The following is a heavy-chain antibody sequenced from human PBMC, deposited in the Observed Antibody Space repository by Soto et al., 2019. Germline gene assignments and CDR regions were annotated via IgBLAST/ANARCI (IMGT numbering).Heavy chain of an antibody. D-gene: IGHD6-19*01. CDR3: VRVRYGSGSFYYYGLGS. Sequence: PSQTLSLTCALSGDSVSSNNAAWAWIRQSPSRGLEWLGRTYYRSKWYDDYAVSVNSRITINPDPSKNQFSLQLNSVSRGATAVYYCVRVRYGSGSFYYYGLGSWGQGTTVTVSS. V-gene: IGHV6-1*01. J-gene: IGHJ6*02. CDR2: TYYRSKWYD. CDR1: GDSVSSNNAA.